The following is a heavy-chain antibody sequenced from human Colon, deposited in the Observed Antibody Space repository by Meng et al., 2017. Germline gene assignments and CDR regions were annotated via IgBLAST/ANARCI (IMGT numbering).Heavy chain of an antibody. CDR1: GFTFSDYG. CDR3: TRNFGDYRPIDF. D-gene: IGHD4-17*01. CDR2: IRSEAFGGTA. V-gene: IGHV3-49*03. Sequence: GGSLRLSCTASGFTFSDYGVSWFRQAPGKGLEGVGFIRSEAFGGTAEYAASVEGRFTISRDDSKSIAYLQMNSLKTEDTAVYYCTRNFGDYRPIDFRGQGTLVTVSS. J-gene: IGHJ4*02.